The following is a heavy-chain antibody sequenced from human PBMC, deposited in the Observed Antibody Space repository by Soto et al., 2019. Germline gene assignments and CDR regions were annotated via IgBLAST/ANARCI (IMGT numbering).Heavy chain of an antibody. CDR3: ARVGSSTAVRPFDY. CDR2: IIPIFGTA. V-gene: IGHV1-69*13. J-gene: IGHJ4*02. CDR1: GGTFSSYA. Sequence: SVKVSCKASGGTFSSYAISWVRQAPGQGLEWMGGIIPIFGTANYAQKFQGRVTITADESTSTAYMELSSLRSEDTGVYYCARVGSSTAVRPFDYWGQGTLVTVSS. D-gene: IGHD6-6*01.